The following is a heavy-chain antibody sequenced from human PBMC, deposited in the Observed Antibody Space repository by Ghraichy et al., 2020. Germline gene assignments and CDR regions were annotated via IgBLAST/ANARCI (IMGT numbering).Heavy chain of an antibody. D-gene: IGHD3-10*01. V-gene: IGHV3-64D*06. CDR2: ISSNGGST. J-gene: IGHJ4*02. Sequence: GGSLRLSCSASGFTFSSYAMHWVRQAPGKGLEYVSAISSNGGSTYYADSVKGRFTISRDNSKNTLYLQMSSLRAEDTAVYYCVKDLSYPDQTPYYYGSGNLYWGQGTLVTVSS. CDR3: VKDLSYPDQTPYYYGSGNLY. CDR1: GFTFSSYA.